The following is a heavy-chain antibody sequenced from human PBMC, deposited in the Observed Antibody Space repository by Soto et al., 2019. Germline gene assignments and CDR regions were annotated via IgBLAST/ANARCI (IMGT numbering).Heavy chain of an antibody. Sequence: GGSLRLSCEASGFTFSSYAMSWVRQAPGKGLDWVSSISGSGDSTYYADSVKGRFTISRDNSKNTLYLQMNSLRAEDTAVYYCAKDPMIVVVPSFDYWGQGTLVTVSS. CDR3: AKDPMIVVVPSFDY. V-gene: IGHV3-23*01. CDR2: ISGSGDST. D-gene: IGHD3-22*01. J-gene: IGHJ4*02. CDR1: GFTFSSYA.